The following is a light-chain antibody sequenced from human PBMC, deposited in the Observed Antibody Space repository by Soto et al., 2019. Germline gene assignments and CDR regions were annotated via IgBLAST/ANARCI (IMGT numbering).Light chain of an antibody. J-gene: IGKJ4*01. Sequence: EIVLTQSPATLSLSPGERATLSYRASQSVSSYLAWYQQKPGQAPRLLIYDASNRATGIPARFSGSGSGTDLTLTISSLEPEDFVVYYCQQRSNWPRLTFCGGTKVEIK. CDR2: DAS. CDR3: QQRSNWPRLT. CDR1: QSVSSY. V-gene: IGKV3-11*01.